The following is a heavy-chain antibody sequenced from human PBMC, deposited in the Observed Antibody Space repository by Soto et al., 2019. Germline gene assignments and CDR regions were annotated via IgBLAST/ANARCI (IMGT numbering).Heavy chain of an antibody. CDR3: ASGVREYSTAPPHF. Sequence: QVQLVQSGAEVKKPGSSVRVSCKAFGGSFNTHVMNWVRQAPGQGLEWVGLIIPVFGTTKYAQHFQGRVTITADDSTATAFLEVSSLRSDDTAVYYCASGVREYSTAPPHFWGQGTLVSVS. D-gene: IGHD5-18*01. CDR2: IIPVFGTT. CDR1: GGSFNTHV. J-gene: IGHJ4*02. V-gene: IGHV1-69*01.